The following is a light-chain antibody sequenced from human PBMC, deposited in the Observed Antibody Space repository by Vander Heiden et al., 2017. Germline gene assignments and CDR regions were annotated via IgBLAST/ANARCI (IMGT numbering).Light chain of an antibody. Sequence: NIMLTQPHSVSESPGKTVTISCTRSSGSIASNYVQWYQQRPGSSPTTVIYEDNQRPSGVPDRFSGLKTEDEADYYCQSYDSSNVVFGGGTKLTVL. J-gene: IGLJ2*01. CDR1: SGSIASNY. V-gene: IGLV6-57*01. CDR2: EDN. CDR3: QSYDSSNVV.